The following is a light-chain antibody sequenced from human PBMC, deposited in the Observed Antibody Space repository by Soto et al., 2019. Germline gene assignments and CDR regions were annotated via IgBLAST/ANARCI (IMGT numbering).Light chain of an antibody. CDR1: QSISRY. V-gene: IGKV1-39*01. CDR3: QQRSNWRVT. J-gene: IGKJ5*01. CDR2: VAS. Sequence: DIQITQSPSSLSASVVDRVTLTCRASQSISRYLNWYQQKPGKAPNLLIYVASSLQSEVPSRFSGSGSGTDFTLTISSLEPEDFAVYYCQQRSNWRVTFGQGKRREIK.